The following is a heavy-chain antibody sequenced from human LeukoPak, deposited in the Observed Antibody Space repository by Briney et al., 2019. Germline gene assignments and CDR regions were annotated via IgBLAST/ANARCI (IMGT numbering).Heavy chain of an antibody. CDR2: IKQDGSDI. D-gene: IGHD3-22*01. J-gene: IGHJ4*02. V-gene: IGHV3-7*01. Sequence: GGSLRLSCSASGFTFSTYWMSWVRQAPGKGLEWVANIKQDGSDIYYVDSVKGRFTISRDNAKNSLYLQMNSLRAEDTAVYYCAVFRMDYDTSGSSSYFDYWGQGTLVTVSS. CDR3: AVFRMDYDTSGSSSYFDY. CDR1: GFTFSTYW.